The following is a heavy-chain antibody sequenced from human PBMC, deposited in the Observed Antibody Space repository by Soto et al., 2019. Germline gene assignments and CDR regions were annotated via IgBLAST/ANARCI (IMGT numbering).Heavy chain of an antibody. V-gene: IGHV4-31*03. Sequence: QVQLQESGPGLVKPSQTLSLTCTVSGGSISSVGYYWSWIRQHPGKGLEWIGYIYNSGSTHYNPYLTSRIAMSVDTSKNQFSLTLSSVTVADTAVYFCARETVGTIDRWGQGTLVTVSS. D-gene: IGHD5-12*01. CDR3: ARETVGTIDR. CDR2: IYNSGST. J-gene: IGHJ5*02. CDR1: GGSISSVGYY.